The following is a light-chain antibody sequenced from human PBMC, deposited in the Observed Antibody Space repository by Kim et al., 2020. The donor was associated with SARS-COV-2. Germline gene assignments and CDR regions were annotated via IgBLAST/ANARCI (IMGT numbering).Light chain of an antibody. CDR2: AAS. CDR1: QSVGSN. CDR3: HQYYNWPLT. V-gene: IGKV3D-15*01. Sequence: VAPGERAPHSCRASQSVGSNLAWYQQKPGQAPRLLIYAASTRATGIPARFSGSGSGTEFTLTISSLQSEDFAVYYCHQYYNWPLTFGGGTKVDIK. J-gene: IGKJ4*01.